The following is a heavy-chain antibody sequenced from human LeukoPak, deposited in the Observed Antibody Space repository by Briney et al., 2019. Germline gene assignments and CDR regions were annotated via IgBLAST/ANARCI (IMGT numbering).Heavy chain of an antibody. CDR1: GFTFSSYA. V-gene: IGHV3-23*01. Sequence: GGSLRLSCAASGFTFSSYAMSWVRQAPGKGLEWVSAISGSGGSSYYADSVKGRFTISRDNSKNTLYLQMNSLRAEDTAVYYCAKDRRGSFWFDPWGQGTLVTVSS. CDR2: ISGSGGSS. J-gene: IGHJ5*02. CDR3: AKDRRGSFWFDP.